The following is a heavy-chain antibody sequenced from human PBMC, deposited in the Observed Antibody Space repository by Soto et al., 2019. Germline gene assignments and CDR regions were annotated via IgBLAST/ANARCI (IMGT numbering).Heavy chain of an antibody. Sequence: EVQLLESGGDLVQPGGSLRLSCAASGFTFTNYAMTWVRQAPGKGLEWVSTISGGGSITYYADSLKGRFTISRDNPKHTLYLQLTSLRAEDTAVYYCAKTLRGGYSSSWYYFDSWGQGTLVTVSS. V-gene: IGHV3-23*01. CDR1: GFTFTNYA. CDR2: ISGGGSIT. J-gene: IGHJ4*02. D-gene: IGHD6-13*01. CDR3: AKTLRGGYSSSWYYFDS.